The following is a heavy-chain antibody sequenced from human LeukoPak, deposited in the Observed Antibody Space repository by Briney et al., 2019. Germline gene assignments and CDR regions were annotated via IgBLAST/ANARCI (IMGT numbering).Heavy chain of an antibody. J-gene: IGHJ4*02. CDR1: GFTFSSYG. V-gene: IGHV3-30*18. Sequence: PGRSLTLSCAASGFTFSSYGMHWVRQAPGKGLEWVAVISYDGSNKNYADSVKGRVTISRDNSKNTLYLQMNSLRAEDTAVYYCAKDRYTYGSLYYFDYWGQGTLVTVSS. CDR3: AKDRYTYGSLYYFDY. D-gene: IGHD5-18*01. CDR2: ISYDGSNK.